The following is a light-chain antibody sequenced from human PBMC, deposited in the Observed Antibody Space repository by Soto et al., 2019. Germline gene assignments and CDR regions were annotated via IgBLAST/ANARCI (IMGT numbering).Light chain of an antibody. V-gene: IGLV1-51*02. J-gene: IGLJ2*01. Sequence: QSVLTQPPSVSAAPGQKVTISCSGSSSNIGNNYLSWYQQLPGTAPNLLIYENNNRPPGIPYRCSGSKSGTSATLGITGLQTGDEADDYCGTWDSSLSAVVFGGGTQLTVL. CDR2: ENN. CDR3: GTWDSSLSAVV. CDR1: SSNIGNNY.